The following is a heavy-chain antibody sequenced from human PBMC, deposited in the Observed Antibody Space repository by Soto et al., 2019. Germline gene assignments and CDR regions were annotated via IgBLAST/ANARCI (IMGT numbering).Heavy chain of an antibody. CDR3: ARFPAGVDHYYYYGMDA. CDR2: IDPSDSYT. V-gene: IGHV5-10-1*01. CDR1: GYSFTSYW. Sequence: GESLKISCKGSGYSFTSYWISWVRQMPGKGLEWMGRIDPSDSYTNYSPSFQGHVTISADKSISTAYLQWSSLKASDTAMYYCARFPAGVDHYYYYGMDAWGQGTTVTVSS. J-gene: IGHJ6*02. D-gene: IGHD6-25*01.